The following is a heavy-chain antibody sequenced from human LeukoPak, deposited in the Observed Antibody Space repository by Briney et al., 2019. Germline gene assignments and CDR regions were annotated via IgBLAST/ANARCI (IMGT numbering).Heavy chain of an antibody. CDR2: ISWNSGSI. V-gene: IGHV3-9*03. J-gene: IGHJ5*02. D-gene: IGHD3-3*01. Sequence: PGRSLRLSCAASGFTFDDYAMHWVRQAPGKGLEWVSGISWNSGSIGYADSVKGRFTISRDNAKNSLYLQMNSLRAEDMALYYCAKASARFGVVTPLLFDPWGQGTLVTVSS. CDR3: AKASARFGVVTPLLFDP. CDR1: GFTFDDYA.